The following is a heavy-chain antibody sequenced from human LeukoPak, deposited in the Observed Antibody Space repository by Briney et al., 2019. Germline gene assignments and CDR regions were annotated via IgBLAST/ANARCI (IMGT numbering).Heavy chain of an antibody. CDR1: GFTFSRYW. V-gene: IGHV3-74*01. J-gene: IGHJ3*01. D-gene: IGHD4/OR15-4a*01. Sequence: PGGSLRLSCAASGFTFSRYWMHWVRQAPGEGLVWVSRIDPGDSDSSYADSVKGRFTISRDNAKNTLWLQMNSLRADDTAVYYCAGVRAGANRAFDVWGQGTVVAVSS. CDR2: IDPGDSDS. CDR3: AGVRAGANRAFDV.